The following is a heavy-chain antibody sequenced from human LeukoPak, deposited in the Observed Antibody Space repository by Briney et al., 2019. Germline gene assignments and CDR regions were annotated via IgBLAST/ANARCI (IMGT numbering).Heavy chain of an antibody. V-gene: IGHV4-59*08. D-gene: IGHD1-26*01. Sequence: SETLSLTCTVSGGSISSYYWSWIRQPPGKGLEWIGYIYYSGSTNYNPSLKSRVTISVDTSKNQFSLKLSSVTTADTAVYYCARLGGEVGATNWFDPWGQGTLVTVCS. J-gene: IGHJ5*02. CDR2: IYYSGST. CDR3: ARLGGEVGATNWFDP. CDR1: GGSISSYY.